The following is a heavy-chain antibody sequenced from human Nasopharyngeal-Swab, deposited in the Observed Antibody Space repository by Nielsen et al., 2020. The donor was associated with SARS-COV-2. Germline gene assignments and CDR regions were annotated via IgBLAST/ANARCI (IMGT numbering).Heavy chain of an antibody. J-gene: IGHJ2*01. V-gene: IGHV3-7*03. CDR3: ARTRGGIAVAGRGYWYFDL. Sequence: GESLKISCAASGFTFSSYWMSWVRQAPGKGLEWVANMKQDGSEKYYVDSVKGRFTISRDNAKNSLYLQMNSLRAEDTAVYYCARTRGGIAVAGRGYWYFDLWGRGTLVTVSS. CDR2: MKQDGSEK. CDR1: GFTFSSYW. D-gene: IGHD6-19*01.